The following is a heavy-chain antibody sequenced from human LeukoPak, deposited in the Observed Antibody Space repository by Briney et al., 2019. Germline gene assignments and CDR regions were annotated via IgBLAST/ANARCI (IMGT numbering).Heavy chain of an antibody. J-gene: IGHJ4*02. CDR1: GFTFSRYW. V-gene: IGHV3-74*01. D-gene: IGHD5-12*01. CDR2: VNNDGSGT. CDR3: AREGDVVDTIGSFDY. Sequence: GGSLRLSCEASGFTFSRYWMHWVRQAPGKGLVWVSRVNNDGSGTNYAGSVKGRFIISRDNAKNTLYLQMSSLRAEDTAVYYCAREGDVVDTIGSFDYWGQGTLVTVSS.